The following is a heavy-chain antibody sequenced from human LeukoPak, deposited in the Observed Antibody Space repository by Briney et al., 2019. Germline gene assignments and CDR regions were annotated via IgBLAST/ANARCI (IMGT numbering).Heavy chain of an antibody. J-gene: IGHJ4*02. D-gene: IGHD4-17*01. Sequence: ASVRVSCKAHGYTLTDYYMHWVRQAPGQGLEWMGWTNPHSGDTNLAQKFQGRVTMTRDTSINTAYIELTRLTSDDSAVYYCARVDMTTVTIDYWGQGTLVTVSS. V-gene: IGHV1-2*02. CDR2: TNPHSGDT. CDR1: GYTLTDYY. CDR3: ARVDMTTVTIDY.